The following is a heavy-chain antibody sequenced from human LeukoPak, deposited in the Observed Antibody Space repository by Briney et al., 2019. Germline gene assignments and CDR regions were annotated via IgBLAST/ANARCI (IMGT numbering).Heavy chain of an antibody. V-gene: IGHV3-48*03. CDR2: ISSSGSTI. D-gene: IGHD1-26*01. J-gene: IGHJ1*01. CDR1: GFTFSSYE. CDR3: ARAGGGSYSPALSWYFQH. Sequence: GGSLRLSCAASGFTFSSYEMNWVRQAPGKGLEWVSYISSSGSTIYYADSVKGRFTISRDNAKNSLHLQMNSLRAEDTAVYYCARAGGGSYSPALSWYFQHWGQGTLVTVSS.